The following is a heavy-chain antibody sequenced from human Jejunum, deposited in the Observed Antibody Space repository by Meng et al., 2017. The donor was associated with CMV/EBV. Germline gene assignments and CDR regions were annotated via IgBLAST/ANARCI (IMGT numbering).Heavy chain of an antibody. CDR2: ISGYNGDI. CDR3: ARDQKTNGWYSFPVDH. Sequence: QVQLVQSGGEVKTPGTSVKVSCKASGYTFTSYGISWVRQAPGQGLEWMGWISGYNGDIRYAQKFQGRVTLTIDTSANIAHMEMRSLRSDDTAVYYCARDQKTNGWYSFPVDHWGQGNLVTVSS. J-gene: IGHJ5*02. V-gene: IGHV1-18*01. CDR1: GYTFTSYG. D-gene: IGHD6-19*01.